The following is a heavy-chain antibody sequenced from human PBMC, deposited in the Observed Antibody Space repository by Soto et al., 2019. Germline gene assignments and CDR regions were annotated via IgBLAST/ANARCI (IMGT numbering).Heavy chain of an antibody. CDR3: AKDLQVGDIVVVVAVTYSSYGMDV. D-gene: IGHD2-15*01. CDR1: GFTFSSYA. Sequence: GGSLRLSCAASGFTFSSYAMSWVRQAPGKGLEWVSAISGSGGSTYYADSVKGRFTISRDNSKNTLYLQMNSLRAEDPVVYFCAKDLQVGDIVVVVAVTYSSYGMDVWGQGTTVTVSS. J-gene: IGHJ6*02. CDR2: ISGSGGST. V-gene: IGHV3-23*01.